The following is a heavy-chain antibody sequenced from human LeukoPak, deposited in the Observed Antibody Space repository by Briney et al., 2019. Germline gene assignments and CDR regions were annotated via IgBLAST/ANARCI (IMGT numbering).Heavy chain of an antibody. CDR1: GFTFSSYS. Sequence: GGSLRLSCAASGFTFSSYSMNWVRQAPRKGLEWVSSISSSSSYIYYADSMKGRFTISRDNAKNSLYLQMNSLRAEDTAVYYCASGYGDYPTIRWGQGTLVTVSS. CDR2: ISSSSSYI. D-gene: IGHD4-17*01. CDR3: ASGYGDYPTIR. V-gene: IGHV3-21*04. J-gene: IGHJ4*02.